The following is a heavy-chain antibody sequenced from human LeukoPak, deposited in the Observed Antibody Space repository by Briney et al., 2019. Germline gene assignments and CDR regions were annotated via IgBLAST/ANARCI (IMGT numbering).Heavy chain of an antibody. V-gene: IGHV3-33*06. D-gene: IGHD6-19*01. CDR1: GFTFSSYG. J-gene: IGHJ4*02. CDR3: AKDFPPNSSGWHDPPGYYFDY. Sequence: PGRSLRLSCAASGFTFSSYGMHWVRQAPGKGLEWVAVIWYDGSNKYYADSVKGRFTISRDNSKNTLYLQMNSLRAEDTAVYYCAKDFPPNSSGWHDPPGYYFDYWGQGTLVTVSS. CDR2: IWYDGSNK.